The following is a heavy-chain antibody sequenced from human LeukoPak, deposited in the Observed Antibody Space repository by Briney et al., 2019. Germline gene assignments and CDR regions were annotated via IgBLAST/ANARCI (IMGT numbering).Heavy chain of an antibody. D-gene: IGHD5-18*01. J-gene: IGHJ4*02. Sequence: SETLSLTCNVSGDSISTYHWNWIRKPPGRGLEWMGYMQSTGNSNYNPSLKSRVSMSVDTSKNRIVLNLSSVTAADTVVYYCARDKRHSYGRYFDHWGQGLLVTVSS. CDR3: ARDKRHSYGRYFDH. CDR2: MQSTGNS. V-gene: IGHV4-59*01. CDR1: GDSISTYH.